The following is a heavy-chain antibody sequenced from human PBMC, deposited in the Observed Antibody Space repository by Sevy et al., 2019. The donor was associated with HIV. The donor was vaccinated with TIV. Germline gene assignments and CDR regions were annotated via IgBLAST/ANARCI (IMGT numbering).Heavy chain of an antibody. D-gene: IGHD4-17*01. CDR2: IIYDGSKK. CDR1: GFTFSSYA. J-gene: IGHJ5*02. CDR3: ARDQHDYAGNVRTGWFDP. V-gene: IGHV3-30-3*01. Sequence: GGSLRLSCAASGFTFSSYAMHWVRQAPGKGLEWVADIIYDGSKKYYADSVKGRFTISRDNSKNTLDLQMNSLRDEDTAVYYCARDQHDYAGNVRTGWFDPWGQGTLVTVSS.